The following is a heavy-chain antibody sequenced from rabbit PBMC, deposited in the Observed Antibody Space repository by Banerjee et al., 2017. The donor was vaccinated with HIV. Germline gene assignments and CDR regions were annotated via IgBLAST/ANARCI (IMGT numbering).Heavy chain of an antibody. V-gene: IGHV1S45*01. Sequence: QEQLVESGGGLVQPEGSLTLTCTASGFSFSSSQYMCWVRQAPGKGLEWIGCINTGSGSTWYASWVNGRFTISKTSPTTVTLQMTSLTAADTATYFCARDLGGVIGWNFNLWGQGTLVTVS. J-gene: IGHJ4*01. CDR1: GFSFSSSQY. D-gene: IGHD1-1*01. CDR2: INTGSGST. CDR3: ARDLGGVIGWNFNL.